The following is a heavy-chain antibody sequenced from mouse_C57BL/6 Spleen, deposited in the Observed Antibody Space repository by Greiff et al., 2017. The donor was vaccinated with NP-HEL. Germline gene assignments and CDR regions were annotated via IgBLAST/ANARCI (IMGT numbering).Heavy chain of an antibody. D-gene: IGHD4-1*01. CDR1: GFTFSSYA. Sequence: EVQLQESGGGLVKPGGSLKLSCAASGFTFSSYAMSWVRQTPEKRLEWVATISDGGSYTYYPDNVKGRFTITGDNAKTTLYLQMSQLKSEDTAMYYCARGSLGSDWYFDVWGTGTTVTVSS. CDR3: ARGSLGSDWYFDV. V-gene: IGHV5-4*01. CDR2: ISDGGSYT. J-gene: IGHJ1*03.